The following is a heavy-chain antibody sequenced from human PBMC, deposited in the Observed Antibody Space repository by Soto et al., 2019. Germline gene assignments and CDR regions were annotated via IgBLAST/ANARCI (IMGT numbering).Heavy chain of an antibody. D-gene: IGHD1-1*01. CDR2: ISSDGSST. J-gene: IGHJ4*02. Sequence: EVQLVESGGGLVQPGGSLRLSCAASGFTFSGSWMHWVRQAPGKGLVWVSRISSDGSSTTYADSVKGRFTISRDNAKSVLYLQMNSLRAGDTAVYYCATAGTGTFTYWGQGTLATVSS. V-gene: IGHV3-74*03. CDR1: GFTFSGSW. CDR3: ATAGTGTFTY.